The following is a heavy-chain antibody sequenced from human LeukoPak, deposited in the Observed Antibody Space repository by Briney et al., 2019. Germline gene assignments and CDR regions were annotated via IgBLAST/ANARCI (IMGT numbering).Heavy chain of an antibody. J-gene: IGHJ4*02. CDR2: IKQDGSEK. D-gene: IGHD3-10*01. Sequence: GGSLRLSCAASGFTFSSYWMSWVRQAPGKGLEWVANIKQDGSEKYYVDSVKGRFTISRDNAKNSLYLQMNSLRAEDTAVYYCARAKPKNMVRGLIMRRESRYYFDYWGQGTLVTVSS. V-gene: IGHV3-7*01. CDR3: ARAKPKNMVRGLIMRRESRYYFDY. CDR1: GFTFSSYW.